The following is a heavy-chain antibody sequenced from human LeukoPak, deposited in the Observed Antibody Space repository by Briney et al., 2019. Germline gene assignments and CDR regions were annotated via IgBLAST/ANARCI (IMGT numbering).Heavy chain of an antibody. CDR1: GGSISSSSYY. CDR2: IYYSGST. J-gene: IGHJ5*02. D-gene: IGHD2-15*01. CDR3: ARAGYCSGGSCSHTRKLFDP. Sequence: SSETLSLTCTVSGGSISSSSYYWGWIRQPPGKGLEWIGSIYYSGSTYYNPSLKSRVTISVDTSKNQFSLKLSSVTAADTAVYYCARAGYCSGGSCSHTRKLFDPWGQGTLVTVSS. V-gene: IGHV4-39*01.